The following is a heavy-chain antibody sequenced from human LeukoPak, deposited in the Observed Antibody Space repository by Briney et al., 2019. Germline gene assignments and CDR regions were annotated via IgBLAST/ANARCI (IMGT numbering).Heavy chain of an antibody. CDR1: GFTFDDYA. J-gene: IGHJ4*02. V-gene: IGHV3-9*01. Sequence: GGSLRLSCAASGFTFDDYAMHWVRQAPGKGLEWVSGISWNSGSIGYADSVKGRFTISRDNAKNSLYLQMNSLRAEVTALYYCAKEGDTAMVTWGQGTLVTVSS. D-gene: IGHD5-18*01. CDR3: AKEGDTAMVT. CDR2: ISWNSGSI.